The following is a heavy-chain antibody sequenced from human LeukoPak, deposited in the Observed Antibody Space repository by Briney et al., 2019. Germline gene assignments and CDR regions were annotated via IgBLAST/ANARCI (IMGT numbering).Heavy chain of an antibody. D-gene: IGHD6-13*01. CDR1: GYSISSGSY. J-gene: IGHJ5*02. CDR3: ARRRQQQLVQGWFDP. V-gene: IGHV4-38-2*02. Sequence: SETLSLTCTVSGYSISSGSYWGWIRQPPGKGLEWIGNIYHSGSTYYNPSLKSRVTISVDTSKNQFSLKLSSVTAADTAVYYCARRRQQQLVQGWFDPWGQGTLVTVSS. CDR2: IYHSGST.